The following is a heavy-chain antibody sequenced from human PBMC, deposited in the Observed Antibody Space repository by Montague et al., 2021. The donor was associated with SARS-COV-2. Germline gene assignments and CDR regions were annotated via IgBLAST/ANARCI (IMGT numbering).Heavy chain of an antibody. CDR1: GGSTRGYI. CDR2: INQSGST. Sequence: SETLSLTCSVLGGSTRGYIWSWHRWTPVTGQARMGAINQSGSTKYNPSLKSRVSMSVDKSWNQFSLRLTSVTAADTAIYYCARRGSGRSDLAYWGQGTLVTVSS. J-gene: IGHJ4*02. D-gene: IGHD1-26*01. V-gene: IGHV4-34*01. CDR3: ARRGSGRSDLAY.